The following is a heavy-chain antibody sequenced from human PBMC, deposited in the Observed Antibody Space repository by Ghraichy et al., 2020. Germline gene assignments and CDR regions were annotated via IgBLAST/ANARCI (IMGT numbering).Heavy chain of an antibody. D-gene: IGHD6-13*01. CDR3: ATQSSRYYFDY. CDR1: GGSISSYY. Sequence: SETLSLTCTVSGGSISSYYWSWIRQPPGKGLEWIGYIYTSGSTNYNPSLKSRVTISVDTSKNQFSLKLSSVTAADTAMYYCATQSSRYYFDYWGQGTLVTVSS. J-gene: IGHJ4*02. V-gene: IGHV4-4*09. CDR2: IYTSGST.